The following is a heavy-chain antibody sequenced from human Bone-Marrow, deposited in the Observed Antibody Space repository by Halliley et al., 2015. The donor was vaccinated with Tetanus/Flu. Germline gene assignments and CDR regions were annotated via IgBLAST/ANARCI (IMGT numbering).Heavy chain of an antibody. D-gene: IGHD1-1*01. J-gene: IGHJ5*02. CDR1: GYSLASQW. CDR2: IDPSDSYT. Sequence: EVQLVESGAEVKKPGESLKISCKSSGYSLASQWISWVRQMPGKGLEWMGRIDPSDSYTTYSPSFQGHVTMLGDKSTSTAYLQWSSLKASDTAMYYCVRHALREQQPSGSWGQGTLVTVSS. V-gene: IGHV5-10-1*03. CDR3: VRHALREQQPSGS.